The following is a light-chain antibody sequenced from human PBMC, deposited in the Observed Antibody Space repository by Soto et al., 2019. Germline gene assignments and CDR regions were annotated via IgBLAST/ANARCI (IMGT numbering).Light chain of an antibody. CDR3: SSYTSSSTLVV. CDR1: SSDVGGYDY. J-gene: IGLJ2*01. Sequence: QSVLTQPASVSGSPGQSITISCTGTSSDVGGYDYVSWYQQHPGKAPKLMIYDVSNRPSGVSNRFSGAKSGTTASLTISGLRAEDDADYYCSSYTSSSTLVVFGGGTQLTVL. V-gene: IGLV2-14*01. CDR2: DVS.